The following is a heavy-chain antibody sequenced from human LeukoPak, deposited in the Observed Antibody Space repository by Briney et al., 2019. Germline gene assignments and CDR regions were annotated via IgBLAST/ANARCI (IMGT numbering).Heavy chain of an antibody. J-gene: IGHJ4*02. D-gene: IGHD6-19*01. CDR1: GFTFSSYA. CDR2: ISGSGGST. V-gene: IGHV3-23*01. CDR3: AKDRGSSGWYTDFDY. Sequence: GGSLRLSCAASGFTFSSYAMSWVRQAPGKGLEWVSAISGSGGSTYYADSVKGRFTISRDNSKNTLYLQMNSLRAEDTAVYYCAKDRGSSGWYTDFDYWGQGTLVTVSS.